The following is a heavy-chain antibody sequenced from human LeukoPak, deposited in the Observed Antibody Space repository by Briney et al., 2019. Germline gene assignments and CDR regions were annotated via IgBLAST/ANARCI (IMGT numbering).Heavy chain of an antibody. CDR3: AKDRGWRSVVYYFDY. Sequence: GGSLRLSCAASGFTFSSYGMHWVRQAPGKGLEWVAVIWYDGSNKYYADSVKGRFTISRDNSKNTLYLQMNSLRAEDTAVYYCAKDRGWRSVVYYFDYWGQGTLVTVSS. D-gene: IGHD3-10*01. J-gene: IGHJ4*02. CDR1: GFTFSSYG. V-gene: IGHV3-30*02. CDR2: IWYDGSNK.